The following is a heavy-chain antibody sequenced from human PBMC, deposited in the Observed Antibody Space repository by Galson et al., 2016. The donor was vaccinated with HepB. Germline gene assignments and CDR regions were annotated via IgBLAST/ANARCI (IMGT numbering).Heavy chain of an antibody. V-gene: IGHV3-23*01. Sequence: SLRLSCAASGFPFADYDMAWVRQAPGRGRGWVSSIRKGLEGVSNFGGTAGYTYHAASVQGRFTITRDNSRKTLYLQMNSLKAEDTAVYDCTIGGVGKYDALDVWGQGAMVTVSS. CDR3: TIGGVGKYDALDV. J-gene: IGHJ3*01. D-gene: IGHD2-8*02. CDR2: IRKGLEGVSNFGGTAGYT. CDR1: GFPFADYD.